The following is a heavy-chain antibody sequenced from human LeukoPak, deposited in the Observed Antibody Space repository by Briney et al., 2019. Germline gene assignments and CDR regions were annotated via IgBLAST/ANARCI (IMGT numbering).Heavy chain of an antibody. Sequence: PSETLSLTCAVYGGSFSGYYWSWIRQPPGKGLEWIGEINHSGSTNYNPSLKSRVTISVDTSKNQFSLKLSSVTAADTAVYYCAGSGHIVVVPAAIRWFDPWGQGTLVTVSS. J-gene: IGHJ5*02. CDR3: AGSGHIVVVPAAIRWFDP. CDR1: GGSFSGYY. CDR2: INHSGST. V-gene: IGHV4-34*01. D-gene: IGHD2-2*01.